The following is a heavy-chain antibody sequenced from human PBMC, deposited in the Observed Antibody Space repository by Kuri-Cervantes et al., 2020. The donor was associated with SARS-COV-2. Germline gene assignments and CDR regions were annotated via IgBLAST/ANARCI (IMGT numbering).Heavy chain of an antibody. V-gene: IGHV3-15*01. CDR2: IKSRLHGGTT. CDR1: GFTFRNAW. D-gene: IGHD1-26*01. J-gene: IGHJ6*02. Sequence: GGSLRLSCVASGFTFRNAWVTWVRQAPGKGLEWVGRIKSRLHGGTTDYAASLKGRFSTSRDDSNNIMYLQMSRLTVEDTAVYYCRAPRLGVTPYSHYGMDVWGQGTTVTVSS. CDR3: RAPRLGVTPYSHYGMDV.